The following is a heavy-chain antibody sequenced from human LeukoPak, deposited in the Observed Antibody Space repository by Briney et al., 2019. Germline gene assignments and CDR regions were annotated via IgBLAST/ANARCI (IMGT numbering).Heavy chain of an antibody. D-gene: IGHD3-22*01. CDR3: ARGRYYDSSGSDAFDI. V-gene: IGHV1-69*05. CDR2: IIPIFGTA. J-gene: IGHJ3*02. Sequence: SVKVSCKASGGTLSSYAISWVRQAPGQGLEWMGGIIPIFGTANYAQKFQGRVTITTDESTSTAYMELSSLRSEDTAVYYCARGRYYDSSGSDAFDIWGQGTMVTVSS. CDR1: GGTLSSYA.